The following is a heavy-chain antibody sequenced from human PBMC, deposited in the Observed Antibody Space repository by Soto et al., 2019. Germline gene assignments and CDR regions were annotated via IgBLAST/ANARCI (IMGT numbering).Heavy chain of an antibody. CDR1: GVSVNSGNYY. CDR2: INYSGST. J-gene: IGHJ4*02. Sequence: SETLSLTCTVSGVSVNSGNYYWSWIRQTPGKGLEWIANINYSGSTNYNPSLKSRVTISVDTSKNQFSLKLSSVTAADTAVYYCARHHDSWGQGTLVTVSS. CDR3: ARHHDS. V-gene: IGHV4-61*01.